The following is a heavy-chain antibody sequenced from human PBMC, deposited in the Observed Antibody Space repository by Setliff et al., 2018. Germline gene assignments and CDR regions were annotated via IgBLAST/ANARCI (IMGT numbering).Heavy chain of an antibody. CDR2: IYIGGSA. CDR1: GGSISSYY. J-gene: IGHJ6*03. V-gene: IGHV4-4*07. Sequence: SSETLSLTCTVSGGSISSYYWSWIRQPAGKGLEWIGHIYIGGSANYNPSLKSRVTMSIDTSKNQFSLKLNSVTAADMAVYYCAREQWLDPPGYYYMDVWAKGTTVTGSS. CDR3: AREQWLDPPGYYYMDV. D-gene: IGHD6-19*01.